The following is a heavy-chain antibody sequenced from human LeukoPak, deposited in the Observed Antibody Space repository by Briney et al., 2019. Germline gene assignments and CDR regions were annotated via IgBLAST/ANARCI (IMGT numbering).Heavy chain of an antibody. V-gene: IGHV1-8*03. CDR3: AREGSAVAGIGFDY. J-gene: IGHJ4*02. CDR1: GYTFTSYD. CDR2: MNPNSGNT. D-gene: IGHD6-19*01. Sequence: GASVKVSCKASGYTFTSYDINWVRQATGQGLEWMGWMNPNSGNTGYAQKFQGRVTITRSTSISTAYMELSSLRSEDTAVYYCAREGSAVAGIGFDYWGQGTLVTVSS.